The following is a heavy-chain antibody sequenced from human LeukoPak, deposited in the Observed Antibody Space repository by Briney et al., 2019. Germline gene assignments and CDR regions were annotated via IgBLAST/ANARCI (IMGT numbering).Heavy chain of an antibody. D-gene: IGHD5-24*01. V-gene: IGHV3-74*01. J-gene: IGHJ4*02. CDR1: GFTFSTYW. Sequence: SGGSLRLSCAASGFTFSTYWMHWVRQASGKGLVWVSRINTDGSSTLYADSVKGRFTISRDNAKSTLYLQMDSLRPEDTAVYYCARVDPTGDGYNCFDSWGQGTLVTVSS. CDR3: ARVDPTGDGYNCFDS. CDR2: INTDGSST.